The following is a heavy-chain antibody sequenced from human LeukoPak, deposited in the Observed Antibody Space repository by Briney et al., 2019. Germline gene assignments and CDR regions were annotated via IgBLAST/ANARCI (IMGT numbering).Heavy chain of an antibody. CDR3: AKGGGYTNHDAFAI. CDR1: GFTFDEYA. D-gene: IGHD5-12*01. CDR2: ISWSSGSI. Sequence: PGGSLRLSCAASGFTFDEYAMQWVRQATGKGVEWGAGISWSSGSIDYADSVKGRFTIYRDKAKKSLYLQMNSLRAGDMAVYFGAKGGGYTNHDAFAIWGQGTMLTVSS. V-gene: IGHV3-9*03. J-gene: IGHJ3*02.